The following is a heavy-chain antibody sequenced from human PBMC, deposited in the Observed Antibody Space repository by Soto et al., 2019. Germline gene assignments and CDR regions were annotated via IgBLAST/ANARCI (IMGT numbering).Heavy chain of an antibody. D-gene: IGHD3-9*01. V-gene: IGHV3-30-3*01. CDR3: ASTYDDFLNNYRSAFDI. Sequence: QVQLVESGGGVVQPGRSLTLSCAASGFIFNNYAMHWVRQAPGKGLVWVTVISYDGSNKYYAECVKGRFTISRDNSRNTLYLQINSLRADDTAVYYCASTYDDFLNNYRSAFDIWGQGTMVTVSS. CDR2: ISYDGSNK. CDR1: GFIFNNYA. J-gene: IGHJ3*02.